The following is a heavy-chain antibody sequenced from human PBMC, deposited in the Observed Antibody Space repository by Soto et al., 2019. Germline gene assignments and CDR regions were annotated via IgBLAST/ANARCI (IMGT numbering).Heavy chain of an antibody. CDR2: IWHDGSKE. Sequence: QVQLVESGGGVVQSGTSLRLSCAASGFTFGTYGMHWVRQAPGKRLEWLAVIWHDGSKENYADSVRGRFTISRDKYKDTVYLQMNSLRGEDTAVYYCARAFGAAVHAAHLDYWGQGTPVTVSS. J-gene: IGHJ4*02. D-gene: IGHD3-10*01. CDR3: ARAFGAAVHAAHLDY. V-gene: IGHV3-33*01. CDR1: GFTFGTYG.